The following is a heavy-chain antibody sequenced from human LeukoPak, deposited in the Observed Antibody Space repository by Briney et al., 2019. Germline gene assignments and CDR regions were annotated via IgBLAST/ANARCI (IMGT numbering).Heavy chain of an antibody. CDR3: ARSAPHYYFDY. J-gene: IGHJ4*02. CDR1: GFTFSSYA. V-gene: IGHV3-64*01. Sequence: PGGSLRLSCAASGFTFSSYAMHWVRQAPGKGLEFVSAITSNGGSTYYANSVKGRFTISRDNSKNTLYLQMGSLRIEDMAVYYCARSAPHYYFDYWGQGTLVTVSS. CDR2: ITSNGGST.